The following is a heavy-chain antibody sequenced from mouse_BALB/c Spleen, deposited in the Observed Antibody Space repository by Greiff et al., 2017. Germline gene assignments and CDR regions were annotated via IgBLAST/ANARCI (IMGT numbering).Heavy chain of an antibody. CDR3: NAGYYGSSPLY. CDR2: IDPENGDT. J-gene: IGHJ3*01. Sequence: EVQLQQSGAELVRSGASVKLSCTASGFNIKDYYMHWVKQRPEQGLEWIGWIDPENGDTEYAPKFQGKATMTADTSSNTAYLQLSSLTSEDTAVYYCNAGYYGSSPLYWGQGTLVTVSA. V-gene: IGHV14-4*02. D-gene: IGHD1-1*01. CDR1: GFNIKDYY.